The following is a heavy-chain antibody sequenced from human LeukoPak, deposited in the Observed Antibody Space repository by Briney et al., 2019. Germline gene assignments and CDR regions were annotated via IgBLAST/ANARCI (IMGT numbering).Heavy chain of an antibody. V-gene: IGHV3-7*01. CDR3: ARVNDFWSGYWKYYFDY. D-gene: IGHD3-3*01. J-gene: IGHJ4*02. Sequence: GGSLRLPCAASGFTFGSYWMSWVRQAPGKGLEWVANIKQDGSEKYYVDSVKGRFTISRDNAKNSLYLQMNSLRAEDTAVYYCARVNDFWSGYWKYYFDYWGQGTLVTVSS. CDR1: GFTFGSYW. CDR2: IKQDGSEK.